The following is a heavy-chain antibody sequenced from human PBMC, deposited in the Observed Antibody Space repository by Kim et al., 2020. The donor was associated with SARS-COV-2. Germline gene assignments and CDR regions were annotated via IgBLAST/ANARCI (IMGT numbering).Heavy chain of an antibody. CDR3: ARGDYYDSSGYTRGFYYYYGMDV. V-gene: IGHV3-33*01. J-gene: IGHJ6*02. CDR2: IWYDGSNK. CDR1: GFTFSSYG. D-gene: IGHD3-22*01. Sequence: GGSLRLSCAASGFTFSSYGMHWVRQAPGKGLEWVAVIWYDGSNKYYADSVKGRFTISRDNSKNTLYLQMNSLRAEDTAVYYCARGDYYDSSGYTRGFYYYYGMDVWGQGTTVTVSS.